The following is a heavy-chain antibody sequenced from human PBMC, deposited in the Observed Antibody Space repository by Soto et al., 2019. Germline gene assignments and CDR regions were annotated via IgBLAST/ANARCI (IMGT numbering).Heavy chain of an antibody. D-gene: IGHD3-16*01. V-gene: IGHV2-5*02. Sequence: QITLKESGPTLVTRTQTLTLTCTFSGFSLTSRPVGVGWVRQPPGKALEWLAFIYWDDDKRYSPSLRSTLTVTKDASKNQVVLTLTNMDPVDTATYYCAHRRNYDGSWNEGVFDYWGQGILVTVSS. CDR3: AHRRNYDGSWNEGVFDY. J-gene: IGHJ4*02. CDR1: GFSLTSRPVG. CDR2: IYWDDDK.